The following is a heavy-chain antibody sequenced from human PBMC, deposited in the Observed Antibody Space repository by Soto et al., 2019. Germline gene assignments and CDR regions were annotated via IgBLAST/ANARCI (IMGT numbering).Heavy chain of an antibody. V-gene: IGHV4-59*12. J-gene: IGHJ5*02. CDR1: GDSINNYY. Sequence: PSETLSLTCAVSGDSINNYYLSWIRQPPGKGLEWVWYICSSGSTNYNPSLKSRVTISVDMSKNQFSLRLNSITAAGTAVYYCARVGGLYCSGSATSCDEGVGINWFDPWGQGILVTVSS. CDR2: ICSSGST. D-gene: IGHD2-15*01. CDR3: ARVGGLYCSGSATSCDEGVGINWFDP.